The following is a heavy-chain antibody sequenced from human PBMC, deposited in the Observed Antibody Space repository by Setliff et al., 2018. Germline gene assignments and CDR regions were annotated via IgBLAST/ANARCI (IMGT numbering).Heavy chain of an antibody. CDR2: ISPYTGRT. CDR1: GYHFSDFG. Sequence: GASVKISCKASGYHFSDFGISWVRLAPGQGLEWMGWISPYTGRTFYAPHFQDRVIMTTDTSTNTAYLDLRSLRSDDTAVYYCERLVRYCTTTSCQRTSGDDFWGQGTLVTVSS. CDR3: ERLVRYCTTTSCQRTSGDDF. D-gene: IGHD2-2*01. J-gene: IGHJ4*02. V-gene: IGHV1-18*01.